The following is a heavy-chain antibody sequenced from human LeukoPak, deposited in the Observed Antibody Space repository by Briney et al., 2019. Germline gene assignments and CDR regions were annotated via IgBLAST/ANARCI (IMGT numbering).Heavy chain of an antibody. J-gene: IGHJ4*02. D-gene: IGHD2-2*01. CDR3: ARELVVRYYFDY. CDR2: IYTSGST. CDR1: GGSISSGSYY. Sequence: PSETLSLTCTVSGGSISSGSYYWSWIRQPAGKGLEWIGRIYTSGSTNYNPSLKSRVTISVDTSKNQFSLKLSSVTAADTAVYYCARELVVRYYFDYWGQGTLVTVSS. V-gene: IGHV4-61*02.